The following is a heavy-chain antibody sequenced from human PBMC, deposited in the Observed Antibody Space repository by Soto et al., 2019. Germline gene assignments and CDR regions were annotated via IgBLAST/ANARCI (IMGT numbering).Heavy chain of an antibody. CDR1: GIPFGSRA. CDR2: ITDTGGDT. V-gene: IGHV3-23*01. Sequence: AGGSLRLSCVASGIPFGSRAMSWVRQAPGEGLEWVSTITDTGGDTKYADSVRGRFTMSRDNSKKTLYLQMNSLRVEDSALYYCARGSTDSYPGSRIFDFWGRGTLVTVYS. J-gene: IGHJ4*02. CDR3: ARGSTDSYPGSRIFDF. D-gene: IGHD3-10*01.